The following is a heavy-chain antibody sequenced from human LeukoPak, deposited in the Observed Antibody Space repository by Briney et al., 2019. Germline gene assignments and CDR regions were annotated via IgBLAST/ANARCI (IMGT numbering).Heavy chain of an antibody. Sequence: PSGGSLRLSCAASGFTFSTYDMNWVRQAPGKGLEWVSHISTTGTTVYYVDAVKGRFTISRDNAKNSLYLQMNSLRAGDTAVYYCARLVYDSDWYVDFWGQGTLVTVSS. CDR1: GFTFSTYD. CDR2: ISTTGTTV. D-gene: IGHD3-22*01. V-gene: IGHV3-48*03. J-gene: IGHJ4*02. CDR3: ARLVYDSDWYVDF.